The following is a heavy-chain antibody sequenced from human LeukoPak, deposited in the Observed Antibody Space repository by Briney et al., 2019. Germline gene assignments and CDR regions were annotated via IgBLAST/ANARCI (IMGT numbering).Heavy chain of an antibody. V-gene: IGHV3-66*01. CDR3: ARDEARGRSSSWYGGLDY. D-gene: IGHD6-13*01. CDR1: GFTVSSNY. J-gene: IGHJ4*02. Sequence: PGGSLRLSCAAPGFTVSSNYMSWVRQAPGKGLEWVSVIYSGGSTYYADSVKGRFTISRDNSKNTLYLQMNSLRAEDTAVYYCARDEARGRSSSWYGGLDYWGQGTLVTVSS. CDR2: IYSGGST.